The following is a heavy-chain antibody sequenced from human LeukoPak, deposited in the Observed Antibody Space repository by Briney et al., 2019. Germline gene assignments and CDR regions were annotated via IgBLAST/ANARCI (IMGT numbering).Heavy chain of an antibody. CDR2: IRYDGSNK. V-gene: IGHV3-30*02. J-gene: IGHJ4*02. CDR1: GFTFSSYG. CDR3: AKDTLLLPVANQNYFDY. D-gene: IGHD4-11*01. Sequence: GGSLRLSCAASGFTFSSYGMHWVRQAPGKGLEWVAFIRYDGSNKYYADSVKGRFTISRDNSKNTLYLQMNSLRAEDTAVYYCAKDTLLLPVANQNYFDYWGQGTLVTVSS.